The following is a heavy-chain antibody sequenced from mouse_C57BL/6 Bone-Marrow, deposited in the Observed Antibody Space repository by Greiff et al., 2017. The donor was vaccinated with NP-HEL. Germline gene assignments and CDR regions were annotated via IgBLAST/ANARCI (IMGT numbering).Heavy chain of an antibody. D-gene: IGHD2-1*01. CDR1: GYTFTSYG. CDR2: IYPRSGNT. J-gene: IGHJ4*01. Sequence: QVQLQQSGAELARPGASVKLSCKASGYTFTSYGISWVKQRTGQGLEWIGEIYPRSGNTYYNEKFKGKATLTADKSSSKAYMELRSLTSEDSAVYFCASHYYGNLYWGQGTSVTVSS. V-gene: IGHV1-81*01. CDR3: ASHYYGNLY.